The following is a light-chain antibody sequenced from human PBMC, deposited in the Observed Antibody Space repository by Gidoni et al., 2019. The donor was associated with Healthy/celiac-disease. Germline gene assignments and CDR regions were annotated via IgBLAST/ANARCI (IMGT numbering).Light chain of an antibody. Sequence: QSVLTQPPSASGTPGQRVTISCSGSSSNIGSNTVNWYQQLPGTAPKLLISSNNQRPSGVPYRFSGSKSGTSASLAISGLQSEDEADYYCAAWDDSLNGWVFGGGTKLTVL. J-gene: IGLJ3*02. CDR3: AAWDDSLNGWV. CDR1: SSNIGSNT. V-gene: IGLV1-44*01. CDR2: SNN.